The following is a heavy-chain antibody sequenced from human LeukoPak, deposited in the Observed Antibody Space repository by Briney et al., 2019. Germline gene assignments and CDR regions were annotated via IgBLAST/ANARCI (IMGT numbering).Heavy chain of an antibody. Sequence: SQTLSLTCAVSGGSISSGGYSWSWIRQPPGKGLEWIGYIYHSGSTYYNPSLKSRVTISVDGSKNQFSLKLSSVTAADTAVYYCARARETSYFDYWGQGTLVTVSS. CDR2: IYHSGST. CDR3: ARARETSYFDY. J-gene: IGHJ4*02. D-gene: IGHD1-26*01. V-gene: IGHV4-30-2*01. CDR1: GGSISSGGYS.